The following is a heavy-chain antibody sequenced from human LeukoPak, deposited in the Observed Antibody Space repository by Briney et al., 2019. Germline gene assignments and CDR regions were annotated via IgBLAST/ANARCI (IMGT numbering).Heavy chain of an antibody. J-gene: IGHJ5*02. CDR1: GYTFTSYY. V-gene: IGHV1-46*01. CDR2: INPSGGST. Sequence: ASVKVSRKASGYTFTSYYMHWVRQAPGQGIEWMGIINPSGGSTSYAQKFQGRVTMTRDTSTSTVYMELSSLRSEDTAVYYCAKESVPYSGSYTTWGQGTLVTVSS. CDR3: AKESVPYSGSYTT. D-gene: IGHD1-26*01.